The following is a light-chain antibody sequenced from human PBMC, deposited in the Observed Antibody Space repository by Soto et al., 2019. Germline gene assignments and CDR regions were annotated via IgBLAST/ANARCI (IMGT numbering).Light chain of an antibody. CDR3: SSYTSSSTRV. CDR2: EVS. CDR1: SSDVGGYNY. V-gene: IGLV2-14*01. J-gene: IGLJ1*01. Sequence: QSALTQPRSVSGSPGQSVTISCTGTSSDVGGYNYVSWYQQRPGKAPKLMIYEVSNRPSGVSNRFSGSKSGSTASLTISGLQAEDEADYYCSSYTSSSTRVFGTGTKLTVL.